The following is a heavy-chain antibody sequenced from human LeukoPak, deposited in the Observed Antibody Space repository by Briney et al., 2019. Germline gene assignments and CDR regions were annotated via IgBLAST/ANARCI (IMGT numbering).Heavy chain of an antibody. CDR2: IYSGGDT. CDR3: ARPYYPSAFDI. D-gene: IGHD2-21*01. V-gene: IGHV3-66*04. Sequence: GGSLRLSRAASGFTFSDHHMDWVRQAPGKGLEWVSVIYSGGDTYYADSVKGRFTISRDNSKNTLYLQMNSLRAEDTAVYYCARPYYPSAFDIWGQGTMVTVSS. CDR1: GFTFSDHH. J-gene: IGHJ3*02.